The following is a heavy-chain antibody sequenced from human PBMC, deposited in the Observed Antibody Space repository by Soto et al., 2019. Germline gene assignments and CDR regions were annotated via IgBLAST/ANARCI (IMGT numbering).Heavy chain of an antibody. CDR1: GYTFTSYG. CDR2: ISAYNGNT. Sequence: ASVKVSCKASGYTFTSYGISWVRQAPGQGLEWMGWISAYNGNTNYAQKLQGRVTMTTDTSTSTAYMELRSLRSDDTAVYYCARDVTVLVPADLRPNWFDPWGQGTLVTVSS. CDR3: ARDVTVLVPADLRPNWFDP. D-gene: IGHD2-2*01. J-gene: IGHJ5*02. V-gene: IGHV1-18*01.